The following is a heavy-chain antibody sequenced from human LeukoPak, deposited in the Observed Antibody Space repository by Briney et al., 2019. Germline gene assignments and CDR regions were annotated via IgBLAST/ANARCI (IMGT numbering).Heavy chain of an antibody. CDR3: ARHYYGSENYYFDY. CDR2: IYNSGST. J-gene: IGHJ4*02. CDR1: GGSIRGGSHY. D-gene: IGHD3-10*01. Sequence: PSETLSLTCTVSGGSIRGGSHYWSWIRQPAGKGLEWIGRIYNSGSTNYNPSLKSRVTISVDTSKNQFSLKLKYVTAADTAIYYCARHYYGSENYYFDYWGQGTLVTVSS. V-gene: IGHV4-61*02.